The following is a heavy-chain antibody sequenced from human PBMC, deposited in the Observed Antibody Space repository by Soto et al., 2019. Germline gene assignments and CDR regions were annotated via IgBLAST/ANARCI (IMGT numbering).Heavy chain of an antibody. J-gene: IGHJ6*02. D-gene: IGHD5-12*01. CDR2: IKSKTDGGTT. CDR1: GFTFSNAW. Sequence: SLRLSCAASGFTFSNAWMSWVRQAPGKGLEWVGRIKSKTDGGTTDYAAPVKGRFTISRDDSKNTLYLQMNSLKTEDTAVYYCTTDGVKGYSGYVELRWGHYYYYGMDVWGQGTTVTVSS. V-gene: IGHV3-15*01. CDR3: TTDGVKGYSGYVELRWGHYYYYGMDV.